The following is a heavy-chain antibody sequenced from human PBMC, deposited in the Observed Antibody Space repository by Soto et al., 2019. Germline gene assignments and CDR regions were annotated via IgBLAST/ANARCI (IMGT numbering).Heavy chain of an antibody. J-gene: IGHJ4*02. CDR2: IYYSGST. CDR3: ARLPRCSGGSCYSMPFDY. CDR1: GGSISSSSYY. V-gene: IGHV4-39*07. D-gene: IGHD2-15*01. Sequence: SETLSLTCTVSGGSISSSSYYWGWIRQPPGKGLEWIGSIYYSGSTYYNPSFKTRVTISVDTSKNQFSLKLSSVTAADTAVYYCARLPRCSGGSCYSMPFDYWGQGTLVTVSS.